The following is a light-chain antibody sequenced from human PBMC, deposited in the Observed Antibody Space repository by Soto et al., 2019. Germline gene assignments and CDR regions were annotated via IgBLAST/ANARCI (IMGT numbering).Light chain of an antibody. CDR3: QQYYSPWT. CDR1: QSILYSSNNKNY. J-gene: IGKJ1*01. V-gene: IGKV4-1*01. CDR2: WAS. Sequence: DIVMTQSPDSLAVSLGERATINCKSSQSILYSSNNKNYLAWYQQKPGQPPKLLIYWASTRESGVPDRFSGSGSGTDFTLTISSLQAEDVALYYCQQYYSPWTFGQGTMVEIK.